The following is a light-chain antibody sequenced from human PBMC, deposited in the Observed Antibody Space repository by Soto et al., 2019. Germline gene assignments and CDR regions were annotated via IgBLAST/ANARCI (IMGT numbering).Light chain of an antibody. J-gene: IGKJ3*01. CDR1: QGVSTNY. CDR3: HQYGSTPFT. V-gene: IGKV3-20*01. Sequence: EIVLTQSPGTLSFSPGDRATLSCRASQGVSTNYLAWYQQKLGQAPRLLIYGASSRATGIPDRFSGNGSGTDFTLTISRLEPEDFAVYYCHQYGSTPFTFGPGTKVDIK. CDR2: GAS.